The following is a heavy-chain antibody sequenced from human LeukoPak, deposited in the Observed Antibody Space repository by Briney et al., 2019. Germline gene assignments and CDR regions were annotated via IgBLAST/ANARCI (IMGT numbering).Heavy chain of an antibody. J-gene: IGHJ4*02. Sequence: GGSLRLSCAASGFTLSSYGMHWVRQAPGKGLEWVPSITSSSSNIYYADSVKGRFTISRDNAKNSLYLQMNSLRAEDTAVYYCARDDYGGNSRPFKYWGQGTLVTVSS. V-gene: IGHV3-21*01. CDR3: ARDDYGGNSRPFKY. D-gene: IGHD4-23*01. CDR1: GFTLSSYG. CDR2: ITSSSSNI.